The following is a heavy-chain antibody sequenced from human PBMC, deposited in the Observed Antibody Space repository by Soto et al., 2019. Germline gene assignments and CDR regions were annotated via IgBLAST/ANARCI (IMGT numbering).Heavy chain of an antibody. V-gene: IGHV3-30*18. J-gene: IGHJ4*02. CDR3: AKDHAKLRYFDWLLLLDY. D-gene: IGHD3-9*01. CDR2: ISYDGSNK. Sequence: PGGSLRLSCAASGFTFSSYGMHWVRQAPGKRLEWVAVISYDGSNKYYADSVKGRFTISRDNSKNTLYLQMNSLRAEDTAVYYCAKDHAKLRYFDWLLLLDYWGQGTLVTVSS. CDR1: GFTFSSYG.